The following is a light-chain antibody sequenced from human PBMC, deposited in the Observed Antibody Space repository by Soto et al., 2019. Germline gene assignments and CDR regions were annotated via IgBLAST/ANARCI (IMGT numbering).Light chain of an antibody. J-gene: IGKJ2*02. CDR3: LQYHSYPRT. CDR1: QGIRDD. CDR2: AAS. Sequence: AIQMTQSPSSLSASVGDGVTITCRASQGIRDDLDWYQQKPWKAPKLLIYAASNLQSGVPSRFSGSGSGTDFTLTISSLQPEDFATYYCLQYHSYPRTFGQGTKLEIK. V-gene: IGKV1-6*01.